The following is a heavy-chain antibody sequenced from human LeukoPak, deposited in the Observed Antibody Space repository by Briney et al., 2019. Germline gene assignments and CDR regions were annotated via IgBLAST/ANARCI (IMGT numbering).Heavy chain of an antibody. V-gene: IGHV3-30*04. Sequence: GGSLRLSCAASGSTFSNYAMHWVRQAPGKGLEWVAVISYDGSNKYYADSVKGRFTISRDNSKNTLYLQTNSLRAEDTAVYYCVREIRVTKEIDYWGQGTLVTVSS. CDR2: ISYDGSNK. J-gene: IGHJ4*02. CDR1: GSTFSNYA. D-gene: IGHD4-23*01. CDR3: VREIRVTKEIDY.